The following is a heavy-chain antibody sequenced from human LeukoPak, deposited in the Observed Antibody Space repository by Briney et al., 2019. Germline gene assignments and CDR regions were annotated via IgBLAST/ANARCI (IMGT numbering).Heavy chain of an antibody. Sequence: SGPTLVNPTQTLTLTCTFSGFSLSTSGVGVGWIRQPPGKALEWLALIFWNDDKRYRPSLKSRLTITKDTSKNQVVLTMTNMDPVDTATYYCARIGGMGSGSFSDPPLYFDYWGQGTLVTVSS. CDR3: ARIGGMGSGSFSDPPLYFDY. CDR1: GFSLSTSGVG. D-gene: IGHD3-10*01. CDR2: IFWNDDK. V-gene: IGHV2-5*01. J-gene: IGHJ4*02.